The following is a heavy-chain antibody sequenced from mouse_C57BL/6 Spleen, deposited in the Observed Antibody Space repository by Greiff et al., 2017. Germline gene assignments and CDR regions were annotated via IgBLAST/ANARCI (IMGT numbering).Heavy chain of an antibody. Sequence: QVQLKQPGAELVKPGASVKLSCKASGYTFTSYWMHWVKQRPGQGLEWIGMIHPNSGSTNYNEKFKSKATLTVDKSSSTAYMQLSSLTSADSAVYYCARYTTVVATNFDVWGTGTTVTVSS. CDR3: ARYTTVVATNFDV. CDR2: IHPNSGST. V-gene: IGHV1-64*01. CDR1: GYTFTSYW. D-gene: IGHD1-1*01. J-gene: IGHJ1*03.